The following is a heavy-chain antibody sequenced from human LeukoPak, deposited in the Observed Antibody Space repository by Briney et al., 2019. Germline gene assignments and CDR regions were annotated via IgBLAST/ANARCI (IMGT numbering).Heavy chain of an antibody. CDR3: ASSSGRTDYYYYMDV. J-gene: IGHJ6*03. V-gene: IGHV1-69*05. D-gene: IGHD3-22*01. CDR1: GGTFSSYA. CDR2: IIPIFGTA. Sequence: ASVKVSCKASGGTFSSYAISWVRQAPGQGLEWMGGIIPIFGTANYAQKFQGRVTITTDESTSTAYMELSSLRSEDAAVYYCASSSGRTDYYYYMDVWGKGTTVTVSS.